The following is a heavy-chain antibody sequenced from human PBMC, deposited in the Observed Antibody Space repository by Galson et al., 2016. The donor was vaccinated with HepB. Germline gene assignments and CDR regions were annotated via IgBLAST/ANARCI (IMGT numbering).Heavy chain of an antibody. V-gene: IGHV1-69*13. J-gene: IGHJ4*02. Sequence: SVKVSCKASGGTFSNYAISWVRQAPGQGLEWMGVIIPVFDTTNYAQKFQGRVTITADGSTSTAYMDLSSLRTEDTAVYYCAKSSTRPGLYRGYDRPDFVFDSWGQGTLVTVSS. CDR1: GGTFSNYA. CDR2: IIPVFDTT. D-gene: IGHD5-12*01. CDR3: AKSSTRPGLYRGYDRPDFVFDS.